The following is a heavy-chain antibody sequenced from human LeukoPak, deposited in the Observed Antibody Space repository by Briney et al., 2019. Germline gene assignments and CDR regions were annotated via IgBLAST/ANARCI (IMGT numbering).Heavy chain of an antibody. J-gene: IGHJ4*02. CDR2: IYYSGST. Sequence: SETLSLTCTVSGGSISSSSYYWGWIRQPPGKGLEWIGSIYYSGSTYYNPSLKSRVTISVDTSKNQFSLKLNSMTAADTAVYYCARAYYYDSSGYFFDYWGQGTLVTVSS. D-gene: IGHD3-22*01. V-gene: IGHV4-39*07. CDR3: ARAYYYDSSGYFFDY. CDR1: GGSISSSSYY.